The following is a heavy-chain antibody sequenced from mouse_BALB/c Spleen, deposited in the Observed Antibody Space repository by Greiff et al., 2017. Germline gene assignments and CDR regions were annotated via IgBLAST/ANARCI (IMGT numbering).Heavy chain of an antibody. D-gene: IGHD2-12*01. CDR2: ISYSGST. CDR3: ARSEGLRRPNFDY. J-gene: IGHJ2*01. V-gene: IGHV3-2*02. CDR1: GYSITSDYA. Sequence: EVKLQESGPGLVKPSQSLSLTCTVTGYSITSDYAWNWIRQFPGNKLEWMGYISYSGSTSYNPSLKSRISITRDTSKNQFFLQLNSVTTEDTATYYCARSEGLRRPNFDYWGQGTTLTVSS.